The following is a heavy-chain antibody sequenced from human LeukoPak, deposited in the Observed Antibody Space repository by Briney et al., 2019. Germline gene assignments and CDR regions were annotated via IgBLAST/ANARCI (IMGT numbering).Heavy chain of an antibody. CDR3: ARPAVTAGDKYFQH. V-gene: IGHV5-51*01. CDR2: IYPGDSDT. Sequence: GGXLKISFKGSGYGFTSYWIGWGRRMPGKGGEGMVIIYPGDSDTSYSPSFQRQVTISADTSISTAYLQWSSLNASDTAMYYCARPAVTAGDKYFQHWGQGTLVTVSS. J-gene: IGHJ1*01. D-gene: IGHD1-14*01. CDR1: GYGFTSYW.